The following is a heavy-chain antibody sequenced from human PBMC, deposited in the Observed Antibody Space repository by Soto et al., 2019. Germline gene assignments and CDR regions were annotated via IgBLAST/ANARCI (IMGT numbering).Heavy chain of an antibody. CDR2: ISGSDGST. CDR3: AKDMVGYMWPKYYFDY. D-gene: IGHD6-13*01. CDR1: GFTFSSYA. J-gene: IGHJ4*02. Sequence: PGGSLRLSCAASGFTFSSYAMSWVRQAPGKGLEWVSAISGSDGSTYYADSVKGRFTISRDNSKNTLYLQMNSLRAEDTAVYYCAKDMVGYMWPKYYFDYWGQGTLVTVSS. V-gene: IGHV3-23*01.